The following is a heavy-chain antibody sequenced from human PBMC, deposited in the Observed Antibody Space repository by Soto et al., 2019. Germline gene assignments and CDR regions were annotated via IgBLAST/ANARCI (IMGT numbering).Heavy chain of an antibody. V-gene: IGHV5-51*03. CDR3: ARAMVRGKNYYGMDV. CDR1: GYSFTSYW. D-gene: IGHD3-10*01. CDR2: IYPGDSDT. Sequence: EVQLVQSGAEVKKPGESLKISCKGSGYSFTSYWIGWVRQMPGKGLEWMGIIYPGDSDTRYSTSFQGQVTISADKSISTAYLQWSSLKASDTAMYYCARAMVRGKNYYGMDVWGQGTTVTVSS. J-gene: IGHJ6*02.